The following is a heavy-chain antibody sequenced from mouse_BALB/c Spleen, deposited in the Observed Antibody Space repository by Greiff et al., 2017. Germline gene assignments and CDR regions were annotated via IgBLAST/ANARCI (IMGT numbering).Heavy chain of an antibody. Sequence: VQLKQSGTVLARPGASVKMSCKASGYTFTSYWMHWVKQRPGQGLEWIGAIYPGNSDTSYNQKFKGKAKLTAVTSTSTAYMELSSLTNEDSAVYYCTRWDYENYAMDYWGQGTSVTVSS. CDR1: GYTFTSYW. D-gene: IGHD2-4*01. V-gene: IGHV1-5*01. CDR3: TRWDYENYAMDY. J-gene: IGHJ4*01. CDR2: IYPGNSDT.